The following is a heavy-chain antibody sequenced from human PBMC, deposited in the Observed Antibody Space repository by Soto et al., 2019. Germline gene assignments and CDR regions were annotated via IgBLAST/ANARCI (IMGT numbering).Heavy chain of an antibody. D-gene: IGHD3-10*01. CDR1: GYTFTGYY. CDR3: ARDTRILWFGELLPHYYGMDV. V-gene: IGHV1-2*04. J-gene: IGHJ6*02. CDR2: INPNSGGT. Sequence: ASVKVSCKASGYTFTGYYMHWVRQAPGQGLEWMGWINPNSGGTNYAQKFQGWVTMTRDTSISTAYMELSRLRSDDTAVYYCARDTRILWFGELLPHYYGMDVWGQGTTVTVSS.